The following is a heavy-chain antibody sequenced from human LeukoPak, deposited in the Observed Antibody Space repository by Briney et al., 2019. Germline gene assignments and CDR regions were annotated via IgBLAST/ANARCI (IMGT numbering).Heavy chain of an antibody. CDR2: INPNSGGT. D-gene: IGHD1-7*01. CDR3: ASEGITGTTGYYYMDV. Sequence: ASVKVSCKASGYTFTNYYMHWVRQAPGQGLEWMGWINPNSGGTNYAQKFQGRVTMTRDTSISTAYMELSRLRSDDTAVYYCASEGITGTTGYYYMDVWGKGTTVTVSS. V-gene: IGHV1-2*02. CDR1: GYTFTNYY. J-gene: IGHJ6*03.